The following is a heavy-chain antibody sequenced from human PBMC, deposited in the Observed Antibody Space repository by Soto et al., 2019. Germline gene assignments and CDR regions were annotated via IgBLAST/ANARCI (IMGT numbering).Heavy chain of an antibody. CDR3: ARGEQLVPSPIYYFDY. Sequence: LSLPCTVSGGSISSYYWSWIRQPPGKGLEWIGYIYYSGSTNYNPSLKSRVTISVDTSKNQFSLKLSSVTAADTAVYYCARGEQLVPSPIYYFDYWGQGTLVTVSS. V-gene: IGHV4-59*01. D-gene: IGHD6-6*01. CDR2: IYYSGST. CDR1: GGSISSYY. J-gene: IGHJ4*02.